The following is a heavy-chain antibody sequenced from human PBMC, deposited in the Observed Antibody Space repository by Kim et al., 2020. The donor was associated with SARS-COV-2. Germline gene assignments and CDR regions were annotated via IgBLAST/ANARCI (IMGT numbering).Heavy chain of an antibody. V-gene: IGHV4-34*01. CDR3: AREYGDYGTDY. D-gene: IGHD4-17*01. J-gene: IGHJ4*02. CDR1: GGSFSGYY. CDR2: INHSGST. Sequence: SETLSLTCAVYGGSFSGYYWSWIRQPPGKGLEWIGEINHSGSTNYNPSLKSRVTISVDTSKNQFSLKLSSVTAANTAVYYLAREYGDYGTDYCGQATLVT.